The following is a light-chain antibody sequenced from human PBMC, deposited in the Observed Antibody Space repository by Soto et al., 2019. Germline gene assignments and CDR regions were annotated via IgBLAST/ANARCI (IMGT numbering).Light chain of an antibody. J-gene: IGLJ3*02. CDR2: DVT. CDR3: CSYAGIYTWV. V-gene: IGLV2-11*01. CDR1: RSDVGGYKY. Sequence: QSALTQPRSVSGSPGQSVTIACTGTRSDVGGYKYVSWYQHHPGKAPKLMIFDVTQRPSGVPDRFSGSKSGNTASLTISGLQTEDEADYYCCSYAGIYTWVFGGGTKLTVL.